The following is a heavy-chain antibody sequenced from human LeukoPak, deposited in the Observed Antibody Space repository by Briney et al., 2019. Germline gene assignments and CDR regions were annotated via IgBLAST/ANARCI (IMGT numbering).Heavy chain of an antibody. Sequence: PSETLSLTCTVSGGSISSGGYYWSWIRQPPGKGLEWIGNIYYSGSTNLNSSLKSRVTISVDTSKNQFSLKLSSVTAADTAVYYCARLAPSNYHGGSGYLDYWGQGTLVTVSS. J-gene: IGHJ4*02. CDR1: GGSISSGGYY. CDR2: IYYSGST. V-gene: IGHV4-39*01. CDR3: ARLAPSNYHGGSGYLDY. D-gene: IGHD3-22*01.